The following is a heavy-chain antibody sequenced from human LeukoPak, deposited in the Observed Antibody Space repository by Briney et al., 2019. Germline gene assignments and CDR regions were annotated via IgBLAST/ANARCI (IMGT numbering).Heavy chain of an antibody. J-gene: IGHJ4*02. D-gene: IGHD5-12*01. V-gene: IGHV3-21*01. CDR2: ISSSSSYI. Sequence: GGSLRLSCAASGFTFSSYSMNWVRQAPGKGLEWVSSISSSSSYIYYADSVKGRFTISRDNAKNSLYLQMNSLRAVDTAVYYCARDPGYSGYDPAVDYWGQGTLVTVSS. CDR3: ARDPGYSGYDPAVDY. CDR1: GFTFSSYS.